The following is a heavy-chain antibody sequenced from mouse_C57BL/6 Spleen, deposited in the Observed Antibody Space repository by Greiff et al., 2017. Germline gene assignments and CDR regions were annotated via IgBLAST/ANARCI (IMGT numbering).Heavy chain of an antibody. V-gene: IGHV5-4*01. CDR3: GRDGDYDGVFAY. D-gene: IGHD2-4*01. Sequence: EVKLVESGGGLVKPGGSLKLSCAASGFTFSSYAMSWVRQTPEKRLEWVATISDDGSYTYYPDNVKGRFTISRDKAKNNLYLQMSHLKSEDTAMYYCGRDGDYDGVFAYWGQGTLVTVSA. J-gene: IGHJ3*01. CDR2: ISDDGSYT. CDR1: GFTFSSYA.